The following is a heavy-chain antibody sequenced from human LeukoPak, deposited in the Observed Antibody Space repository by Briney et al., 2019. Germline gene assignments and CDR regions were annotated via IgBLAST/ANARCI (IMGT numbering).Heavy chain of an antibody. J-gene: IGHJ6*04. CDR1: GYTFTGYY. CDR3: ARDRTDCGSTSCQTTDV. D-gene: IGHD2-2*01. CDR2: INPDSGGT. V-gene: IGHV1-2*02. Sequence: ASVKVSCKASGYTFTGYYMHWVRQAPGQGLEWMGWINPDSGGTNYAQKFQGRVTMTRDTSISTAYMELSRLRSDDTAVYYCARDRTDCGSTSCQTTDVWGKGTTVTVSS.